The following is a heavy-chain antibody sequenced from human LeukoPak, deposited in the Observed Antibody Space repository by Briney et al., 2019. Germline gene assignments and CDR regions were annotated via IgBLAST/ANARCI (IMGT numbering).Heavy chain of an antibody. V-gene: IGHV4-34*01. D-gene: IGHD2-2*02. CDR1: GGSFSGYY. CDR3: ARESATAIYDY. Sequence: SETLSLTWAVYGGSFSGYYWSWIRQPPGKGLEWIGEINHSGSTNYNPSLKSRVTISVDTSKNQFSLKLSSVTAADTAVYYCARESATAIYDYWGQGTLVTVSS. CDR2: INHSGST. J-gene: IGHJ4*02.